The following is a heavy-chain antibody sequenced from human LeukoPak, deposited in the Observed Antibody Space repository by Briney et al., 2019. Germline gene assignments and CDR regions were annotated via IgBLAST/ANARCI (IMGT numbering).Heavy chain of an antibody. D-gene: IGHD1-14*01. CDR2: INHSGST. CDR1: GGSFSGYY. V-gene: IGHV4-34*01. CDR3: ARALGSYRGGP. J-gene: IGHJ5*02. Sequence: SETLSLTCAVYGGSFSGYYWSWIRQPPGKGLEWIGEINHSGSTNYNPSLKSRVTISVDTSKNQFSLKLSSVTAADTAVYYCARALGSYRGGPWGQGTLVTVSS.